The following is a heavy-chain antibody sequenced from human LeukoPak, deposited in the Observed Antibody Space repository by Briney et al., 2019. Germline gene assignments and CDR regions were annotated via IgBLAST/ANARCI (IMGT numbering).Heavy chain of an antibody. CDR2: INPNSGGT. CDR3: ARGGTSYCSGGSCYPPNDAFDI. Sequence: ASVKVSCKASGYTFTGYYMHWVRQAPGQGLEWMGWINPNSGGTNYAQKFQGRVTMTRDTSISTAYMELSRLRSDDTAVYYCARGGTSYCSGGSCYPPNDAFDIWGQGTMVTVSS. J-gene: IGHJ3*02. CDR1: GYTFTGYY. D-gene: IGHD2-15*01. V-gene: IGHV1-2*02.